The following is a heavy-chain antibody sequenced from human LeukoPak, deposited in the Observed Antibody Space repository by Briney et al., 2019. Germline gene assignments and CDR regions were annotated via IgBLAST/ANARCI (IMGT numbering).Heavy chain of an antibody. CDR3: VKRGMRPLYYYDY. CDR2: ISSDGVSS. V-gene: IGHV3-64D*09. D-gene: IGHD3-16*01. CDR1: GLTFSSHS. J-gene: IGHJ4*02. Sequence: GGSLRLSCAASGLTFSSHSMNWVRQAPGKGLEYVSSISSDGVSSYYADSVRGRFTISRDNSKSTLYLEMSSLRAEDTAMYYCVKRGMRPLYYYDYWGQGTLVTVSS.